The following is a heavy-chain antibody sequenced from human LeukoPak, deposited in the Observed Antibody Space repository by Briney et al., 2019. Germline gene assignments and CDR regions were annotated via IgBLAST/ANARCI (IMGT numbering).Heavy chain of an antibody. Sequence: GGSLTLSCTASGFTLGDYAMSWVRQAPGKGLEWVGFIRSKAYGGTIEYAASVKGRFTISRDDSKSIAYLQMNSLKTEDTAVYYCTRDPRPFSSTTSNYWGQGTLVTVSS. J-gene: IGHJ4*02. CDR2: IRSKAYGGTI. CDR1: GFTLGDYA. D-gene: IGHD2-2*01. CDR3: TRDPRPFSSTTSNY. V-gene: IGHV3-49*04.